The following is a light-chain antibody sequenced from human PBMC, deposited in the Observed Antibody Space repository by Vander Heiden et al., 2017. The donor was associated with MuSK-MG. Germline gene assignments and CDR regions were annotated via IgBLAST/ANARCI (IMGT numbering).Light chain of an antibody. Sequence: DIQMTQSPSSLSASVGDRVTITCRASQSISSYLNWYQQKPGKAPKLLIYAASSLQSGVPSRFSGSGSGTDFTLTISSLQPEDFATYDCQISGTFGGGTKVEIK. CDR2: AAS. J-gene: IGKJ4*01. V-gene: IGKV1-39*01. CDR1: QSISSY. CDR3: QISGT.